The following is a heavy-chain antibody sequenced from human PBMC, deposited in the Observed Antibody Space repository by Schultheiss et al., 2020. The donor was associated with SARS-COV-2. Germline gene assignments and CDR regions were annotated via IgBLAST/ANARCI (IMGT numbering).Heavy chain of an antibody. Sequence: GGSLRLSCAASGFTFSSYAMSWVRQAPGKGLEWVSAISGSGGSTYYADSVKGRFTISRDNSKNTLYLKMNSLRTEDTAVYYCVKHTDTTVYYYYMDVWGKGTTVTVSS. J-gene: IGHJ6*03. D-gene: IGHD1-1*01. CDR2: ISGSGGST. CDR1: GFTFSSYA. V-gene: IGHV3-23*01. CDR3: VKHTDTTVYYYYMDV.